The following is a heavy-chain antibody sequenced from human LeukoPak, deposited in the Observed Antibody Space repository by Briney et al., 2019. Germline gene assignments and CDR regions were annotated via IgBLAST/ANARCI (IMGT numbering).Heavy chain of an antibody. CDR1: GGSISSSSYY. CDR2: IYYSGST. J-gene: IGHJ4*02. Sequence: SETLSLTCTVSGGSISSSSYYWGWIRQPPGKGLEWIGSIYYSGSTYYNPSLKSRVTISVDTSKNQFSLKLSSVTAADTAVYYCARDGDYADYWGQGTLVTVSS. CDR3: ARDGDYADY. D-gene: IGHD4-17*01. V-gene: IGHV4-39*07.